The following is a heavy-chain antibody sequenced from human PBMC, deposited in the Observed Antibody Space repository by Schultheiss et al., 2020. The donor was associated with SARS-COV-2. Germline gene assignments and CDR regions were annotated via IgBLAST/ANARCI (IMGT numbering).Heavy chain of an antibody. Sequence: SETLSLTCTVSGGSISSNRCSWGWIRQPPGKGLEWIGSIYYDGSTDYNPSLKSRVTISVDTSKNQFSLKLSSVTAADTAVYYCARGWYFDLWGRGTLVTVSS. CDR2: IYYDGST. CDR1: GGSISSNRCS. CDR3: ARGWYFDL. V-gene: IGHV4-61*05. J-gene: IGHJ2*01.